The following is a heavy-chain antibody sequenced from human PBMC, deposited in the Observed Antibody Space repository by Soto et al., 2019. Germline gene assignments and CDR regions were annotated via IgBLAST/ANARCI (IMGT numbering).Heavy chain of an antibody. CDR3: ARGGGPNWGFFIY. V-gene: IGHV4-59*08. CDR2: ISHSGSI. J-gene: IGHJ4*02. D-gene: IGHD7-27*01. Sequence: SETLSLTCTVSGGSISSYYWSWIRQPPGKGVEWIGYISHSGSIDYNPSLKSRVAISMDTSKNQFSLKLTSVTAADTAVYYCARGGGPNWGFFIYWGQGTLVTVSS. CDR1: GGSISSYY.